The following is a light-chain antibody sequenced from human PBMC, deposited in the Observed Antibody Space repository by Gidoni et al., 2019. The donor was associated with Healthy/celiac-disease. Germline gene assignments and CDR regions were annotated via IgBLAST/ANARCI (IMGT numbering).Light chain of an antibody. CDR2: DAS. V-gene: IGKV1-33*01. CDR3: QQYDNPPYT. J-gene: IGKJ2*01. Sequence: DIQMTQSPSSLSASVGDRVTITCQASQDISNYLNCYQQKPVKAPKRLIYDASNFETGVPSRFSGSGAGTDVTFTISSLQPEDIATYYCQQYDNPPYTFGQGTKLEIK. CDR1: QDISNY.